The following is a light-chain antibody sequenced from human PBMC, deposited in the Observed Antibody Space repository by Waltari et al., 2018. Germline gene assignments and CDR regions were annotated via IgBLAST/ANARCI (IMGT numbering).Light chain of an antibody. CDR2: GNN. J-gene: IGLJ2*01. CDR3: SSWDGSLSGLV. CDR1: DSHIGTNT. V-gene: IGLV1-44*01. Sequence: QSVLTQPPSASATAGQRVTISCSGRDSHIGTNTVNSYQQVPGTAPKLVIYGNNQRPPGVPDRISGSKSGTSGSLAISGLRSEDEADYYCSSWDGSLSGLVFGGGTRLTVL.